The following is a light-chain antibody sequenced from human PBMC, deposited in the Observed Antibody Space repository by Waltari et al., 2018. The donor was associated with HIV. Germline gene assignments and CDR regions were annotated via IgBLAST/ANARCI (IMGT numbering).Light chain of an antibody. V-gene: IGLV1-40*01. J-gene: IGLJ2*01. Sequence: QSVLTQPPSVSGAPGQRLTISCTVSSSNIGAGSDVQGYQQIAGAAPKLLIYGDNNRPSGGPDRFSGSKSGTSASLAITGRQAEDAADYYCQSYDSSLVFGGGTKLTV. CDR1: SSNIGAGSD. CDR3: QSYDSSLV. CDR2: GDN.